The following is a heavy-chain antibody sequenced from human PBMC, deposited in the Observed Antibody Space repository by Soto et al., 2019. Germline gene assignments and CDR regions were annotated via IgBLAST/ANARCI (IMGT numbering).Heavy chain of an antibody. V-gene: IGHV1-18*01. J-gene: IGHJ4*02. CDR1: GYTFTSYA. D-gene: IGHD3-22*01. Sequence: QVQLVQSGAEVKKPGASVKVSCKASGYTFTSYAINCVRQAPGQGLEWMGWISTYNGNTNYAQKLQGRVTLTTDTSTSTAYMELRSLRSDDTAVYYCARTFYYDSSGYYSPVDYWGQGTLVTVSS. CDR3: ARTFYYDSSGYYSPVDY. CDR2: ISTYNGNT.